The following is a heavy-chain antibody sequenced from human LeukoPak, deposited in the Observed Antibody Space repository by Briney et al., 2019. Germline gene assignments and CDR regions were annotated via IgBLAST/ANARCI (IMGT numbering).Heavy chain of an antibody. CDR1: GGSISSGGYY. Sequence: SQTLSLTCTVSGGSISSGGYYWSWIRQHPGKGLEWYGYIYYSGSTYYNPSLKSRVTISVDTSKNQFSLKLSSVTAADTAVYYCARDNSRAAAGTLDYWGQGTLVTVSS. J-gene: IGHJ4*02. V-gene: IGHV4-31*03. D-gene: IGHD6-13*01. CDR2: IYYSGST. CDR3: ARDNSRAAAGTLDY.